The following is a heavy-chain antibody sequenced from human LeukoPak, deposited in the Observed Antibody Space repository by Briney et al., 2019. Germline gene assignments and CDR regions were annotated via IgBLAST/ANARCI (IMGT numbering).Heavy chain of an antibody. CDR3: AREVPPGYSSSWDYYYYYYYGMDV. Sequence: SETLSLTCTVSGGSISSGGYYWSWIRQHPGKGLEWIGYIYYSGSTYYNPSLKSRVTISVDTSKNQFSLKLSSVTAADTAVYYCAREVPPGYSSSWDYYYYYYYGMDVRGQGTLVTVSS. D-gene: IGHD6-13*01. V-gene: IGHV4-31*03. J-gene: IGHJ6*02. CDR1: GGSISSGGYY. CDR2: IYYSGST.